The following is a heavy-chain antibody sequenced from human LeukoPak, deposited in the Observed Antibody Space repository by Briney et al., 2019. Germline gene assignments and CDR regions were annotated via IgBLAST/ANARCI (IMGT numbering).Heavy chain of an antibody. CDR2: ITGSGGAT. Sequence: GGSLRLSCAASGFTFSNYAMSWVRQAPGKGLEWVSAITGSGGATYYADSVKGRFTVSRDSSKNTLYLQMNSLRTEDTAVYYCAKVVPGLDGNSFDHWGQGTLVTVSS. CDR3: AKVVPGLDGNSFDH. J-gene: IGHJ5*02. D-gene: IGHD3/OR15-3a*01. CDR1: GFTFSNYA. V-gene: IGHV3-23*01.